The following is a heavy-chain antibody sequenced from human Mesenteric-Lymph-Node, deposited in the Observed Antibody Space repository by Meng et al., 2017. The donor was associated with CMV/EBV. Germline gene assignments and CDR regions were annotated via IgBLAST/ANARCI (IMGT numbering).Heavy chain of an antibody. CDR3: ARDPSVLRFLEWSHKGDDAVDI. CDR1: GYTFTTYG. J-gene: IGHJ3*02. D-gene: IGHD3-3*01. Sequence: ASVKVSCKASGYTFTTYGISWVRQAPGQGLEWMGWISGNNGKTDYAQKVQGRVTMTTDTSTSTAYMELRSLRSDDTAVYYCARDPSVLRFLEWSHKGDDAVDIWGQETMVTVSS. V-gene: IGHV1-18*01. CDR2: ISGNNGKT.